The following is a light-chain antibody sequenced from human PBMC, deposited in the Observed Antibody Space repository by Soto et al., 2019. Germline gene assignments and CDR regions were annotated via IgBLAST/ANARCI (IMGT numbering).Light chain of an antibody. CDR2: LNSDGSH. CDR1: SGHSSYA. V-gene: IGLV4-69*02. CDR3: QTWDTGIVV. Sequence: QSVLTQSPSASASLGASVKLTCTLSSGHSSYAIAWHQQQPEKGPRYLMKLNSDGSHSKGDVIPDRFSGSSSGSERYLTISSLQSEDEADYYCQTWDTGIVVFGGGTKLTVL. J-gene: IGLJ2*01.